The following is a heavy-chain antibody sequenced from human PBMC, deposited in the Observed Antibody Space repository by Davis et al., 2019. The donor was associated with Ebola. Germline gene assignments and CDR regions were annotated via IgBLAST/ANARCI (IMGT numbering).Heavy chain of an antibody. V-gene: IGHV4-4*02. CDR3: ARFDVVVPAASSSAYYYYMDV. CDR1: GASITSSNW. CDR2: IYHSGST. J-gene: IGHJ6*03. Sequence: SETLSLTCAVSGASITSSNWWSWVRQPPGKGLEWIGEIYHSGSTNYNPSLKSRVTISLDPSKNQFSLKVTSVIAADTAVYYCARFDVVVPAASSSAYYYYMDVWGEGTTVTVSS. D-gene: IGHD2-2*01.